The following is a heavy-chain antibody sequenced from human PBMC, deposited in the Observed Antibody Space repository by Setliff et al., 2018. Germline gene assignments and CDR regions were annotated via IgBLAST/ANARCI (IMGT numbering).Heavy chain of an antibody. D-gene: IGHD4-17*01. CDR1: GFTFSDYY. Sequence: GGSLRLSCAASGFTFSDYYMSWIRQAPGKGLEWVSAISGSGGSTYYADSVKGRFTISRDNSKNTLYLQMNSLRAEDTAVYYCAKAPNPMTTVVTPLDYWGQGTLVTVS. V-gene: IGHV3-23*01. J-gene: IGHJ4*02. CDR2: ISGSGGST. CDR3: AKAPNPMTTVVTPLDY.